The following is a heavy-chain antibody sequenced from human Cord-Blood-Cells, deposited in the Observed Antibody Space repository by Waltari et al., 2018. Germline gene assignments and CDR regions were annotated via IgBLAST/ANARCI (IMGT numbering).Heavy chain of an antibody. D-gene: IGHD3-3*01. J-gene: IGHJ4*02. V-gene: IGHV1-46*01. CDR3: ARETPWGEWLLFDY. CDR2: INPSGGST. Sequence: QVQLVQSGAEVKKPGASVKVSCKASGYPFTSHYIHWVPQAPGQGLEWMGIINPSGGSTSYAQKFQGRVTMTRDTSTSTVYMELSSLRSEDTAVYYCARETPWGEWLLFDYWGQGTLVTVSS. CDR1: GYPFTSHY.